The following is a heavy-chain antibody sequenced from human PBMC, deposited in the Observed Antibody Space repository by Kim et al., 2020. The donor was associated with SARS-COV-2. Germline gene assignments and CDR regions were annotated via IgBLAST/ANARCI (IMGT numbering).Heavy chain of an antibody. Sequence: SETLSLTCTVSGSPMNNYYWSWIRQPPGKGLEWIGYVSYAGTTRFNPSLESRVTISIDTSKSHFSLNVSSVTAADTAVYYCSRGSDWYIHWGQGILVTVS. CDR2: VSYAGTT. J-gene: IGHJ5*02. CDR1: GSPMNNYY. CDR3: SRGSDWYIH. V-gene: IGHV4-59*01. D-gene: IGHD6-19*01.